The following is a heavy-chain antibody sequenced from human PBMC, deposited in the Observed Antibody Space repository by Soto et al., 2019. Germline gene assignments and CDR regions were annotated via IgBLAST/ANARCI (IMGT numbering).Heavy chain of an antibody. CDR2: ISGSGSNS. CDR1: GFPFSTYA. D-gene: IGHD2-2*03. Sequence: EVQLLDSGGGLVQPGGSLRLSCVASGFPFSTYAMSWVGQAPGKGLEWVSGISGSGSNSDYTDSVKGRFTISRDNSKSTLYLQMNSLKAEDTAIYYCAKDGYCSSTSCYWSYWGQGPLVTVSS. J-gene: IGHJ4*02. V-gene: IGHV3-23*01. CDR3: AKDGYCSSTSCYWSY.